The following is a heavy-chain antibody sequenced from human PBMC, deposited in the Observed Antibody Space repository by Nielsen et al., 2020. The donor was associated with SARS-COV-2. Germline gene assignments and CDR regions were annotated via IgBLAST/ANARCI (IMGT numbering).Heavy chain of an antibody. Sequence: GESLKISCAASGFTFSSYAMSWVRQAPGKGLEWISAISGSGGSTYYADSVKGRFTISRDNSKNTLYLQMNSLRTEDTAVYYCAVKAAGLSGFDLAEHFDYWGQGTLVTVSS. J-gene: IGHJ4*02. CDR1: GFTFSSYA. CDR2: ISGSGGST. D-gene: IGHD6-13*01. V-gene: IGHV3-23*01. CDR3: AVKAAGLSGFDLAEHFDY.